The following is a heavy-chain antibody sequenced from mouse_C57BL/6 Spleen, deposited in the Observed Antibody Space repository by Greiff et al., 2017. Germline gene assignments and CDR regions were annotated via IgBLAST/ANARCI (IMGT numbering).Heavy chain of an antibody. CDR2: IYPGDGDT. V-gene: IGHV1-82*01. Sequence: QVQLQQSGPELVKPGASVKISCKASGYAFSSSWMNWVKQRPGKGLEWIGRIYPGDGDTNYNGKFKGKATLTADKSSSTAYMQLSSLTSEDSAVYFCARGGLEAMDDWGQGTSVTVSS. CDR1: GYAFSSSW. D-gene: IGHD2-13*01. J-gene: IGHJ4*01. CDR3: ARGGLEAMDD.